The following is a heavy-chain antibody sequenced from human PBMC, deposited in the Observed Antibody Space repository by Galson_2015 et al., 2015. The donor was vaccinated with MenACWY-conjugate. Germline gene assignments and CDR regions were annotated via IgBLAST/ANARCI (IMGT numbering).Heavy chain of an antibody. J-gene: IGHJ5*02. Sequence: ETLSLTCIVTGGSVTSSSYYWGWIRRPPGKGLEWIGSDKYSGRTYYNPSLKSRVTISVDTSTNQYSLKLTSVTAADTAVYFCARRTPELNWFDPWGQGTLVTVSS. D-gene: IGHD1-26*01. CDR1: GGSVTSSSYY. V-gene: IGHV4-39*01. CDR3: ARRTPELNWFDP. CDR2: DKYSGRT.